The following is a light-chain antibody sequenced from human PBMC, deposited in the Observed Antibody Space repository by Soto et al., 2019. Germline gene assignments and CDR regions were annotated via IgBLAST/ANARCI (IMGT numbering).Light chain of an antibody. CDR2: AAS. CDR3: QQPNSYPIT. V-gene: IGKV1-9*01. CDR1: QGISSF. J-gene: IGKJ5*01. Sequence: IQLTQSPSSLSASVGDSVTITCRASQGISSFLAWYQQKPGKAPKLLIYAASTLQSGVPSRFSGSGSGTDFTLTISSLQPEDFATYFCQQPNSYPITFGQGTRLEI.